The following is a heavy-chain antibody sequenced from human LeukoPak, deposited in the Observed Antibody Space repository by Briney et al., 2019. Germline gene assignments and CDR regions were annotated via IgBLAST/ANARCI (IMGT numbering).Heavy chain of an antibody. D-gene: IGHD2-2*01. CDR2: ISSSSSYI. CDR1: GFTFSSYS. Sequence: GGSLRLSCAASGFTFSSYSMNWVRQAPGKGLEWVSSISSSSSYIHYADSVKGRFTISRDNAWNSLDLQMNSLRGEDTAVYYCARDSYCSSTSCYLPAFDIWGQGTMVTVSS. CDR3: ARDSYCSSTSCYLPAFDI. J-gene: IGHJ3*02. V-gene: IGHV3-21*01.